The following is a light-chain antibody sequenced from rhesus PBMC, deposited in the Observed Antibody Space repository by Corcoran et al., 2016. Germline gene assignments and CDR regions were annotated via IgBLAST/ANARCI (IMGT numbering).Light chain of an antibody. J-gene: IGKJ1*01. CDR1: QGISSW. CDR3: QQYYGYPWT. Sequence: DIQMTQSPSSLSASVGDRVTITCQASQGISSWLAWYQQKPGKAPKLLIYAASSLQSGVPSRFSGSASGTDFTLTISSLQPEDVATYYCQQYYGYPWTFGRGTKVEIK. V-gene: IGKV1-19*01. CDR2: AAS.